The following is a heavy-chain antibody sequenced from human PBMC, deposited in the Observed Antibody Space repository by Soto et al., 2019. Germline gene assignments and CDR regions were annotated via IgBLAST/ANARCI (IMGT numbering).Heavy chain of an antibody. D-gene: IGHD2-21*01. V-gene: IGHV4-59*12. J-gene: IGHJ6*02. Sequence: SETLSLTCTVSGGSISSYYLSWIPQRTRKGLEWIGEIYYSGSTNYNPPLKSRVTISVDTSKNQVSLKLSSVTASDTAVYYCATSIDAPDPSYYEYYGMDVWGQGSTVTVSS. CDR2: IYYSGST. CDR1: GGSISSYY. CDR3: ATSIDAPDPSYYEYYGMDV.